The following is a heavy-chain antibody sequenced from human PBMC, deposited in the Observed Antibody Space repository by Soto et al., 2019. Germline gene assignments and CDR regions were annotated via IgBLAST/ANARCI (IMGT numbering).Heavy chain of an antibody. D-gene: IGHD2-2*02. CDR3: ASSFPVPAAIGH. CDR1: GYTFTSYA. CDR2: INAGNGNT. V-gene: IGHV1-3*01. Sequence: ASVKVSCKASGYTFTSYAMHWVRQAPGQRLEWMGWINAGNGNTKYSQKFQGRVTITRDTSASTAYIELSSLRSEDTAVYYCASSFPVPAAIGHWGQATLVTVSS. J-gene: IGHJ4*02.